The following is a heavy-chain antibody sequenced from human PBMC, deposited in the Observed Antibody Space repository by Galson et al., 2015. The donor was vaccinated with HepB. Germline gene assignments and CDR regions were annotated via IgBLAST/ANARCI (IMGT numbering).Heavy chain of an antibody. CDR3: ARDLTTCYFGY. D-gene: IGHD4/OR15-4a*01. V-gene: IGHV3-33*07. CDR2: IWYDGTNI. Sequence: SLRLSCAASGFAFSGYAMYWVRQPPGKGLEWVAIIWYDGTNIYYADSVKGRFTISRDNSKNTLYLQMNSLRAEDTAVYYCARDLTTCYFGYWGQGTLVTVSS. J-gene: IGHJ4*02. CDR1: GFAFSGYA.